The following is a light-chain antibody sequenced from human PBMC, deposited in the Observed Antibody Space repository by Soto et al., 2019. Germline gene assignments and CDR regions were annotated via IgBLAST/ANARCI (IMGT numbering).Light chain of an antibody. CDR1: SSNIGSRT. Sequence: QSVLTQTPSASGTPGQRITISCSGSSSNIGSRTVNWYQQFPGTAPKVLIYSNTQRPSGVPDRFSASKSGTTASLAISGLQSEDEADYYCAAWDDSLNGHVFGGGNKLTVL. J-gene: IGLJ2*01. V-gene: IGLV1-44*01. CDR2: SNT. CDR3: AAWDDSLNGHV.